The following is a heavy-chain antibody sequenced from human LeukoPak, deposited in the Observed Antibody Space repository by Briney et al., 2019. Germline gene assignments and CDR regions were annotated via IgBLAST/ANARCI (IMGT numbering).Heavy chain of an antibody. Sequence: VASVKVSCKASGGTFSSYAISWVRQAPGQGLEWIGGIIPIFGTANYAQKFQGRVTITADESTSTAYMEPSSLRSEDTAVYYCARSDSFGTDAFDIWGQGTMVTVSS. D-gene: IGHD3-22*01. CDR2: IIPIFGTA. V-gene: IGHV1-69*13. CDR1: GGTFSSYA. J-gene: IGHJ3*02. CDR3: ARSDSFGTDAFDI.